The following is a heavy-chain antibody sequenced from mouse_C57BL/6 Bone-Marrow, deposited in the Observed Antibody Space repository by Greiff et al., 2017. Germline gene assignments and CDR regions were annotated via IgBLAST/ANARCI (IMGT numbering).Heavy chain of an antibody. D-gene: IGHD2-2*01. CDR1: GYTFTSYD. CDR3: ARERFGYDVLAY. V-gene: IGHV1-85*01. Sequence: QVQLQQSGPELVKPGASVKLSCKASGYTFTSYDINWVKQRPGQGLEWIGWLYPRDGSTKYNEQFKGKATLTVATSSSTAYMELHSLTSEDSSVYFCARERFGYDVLAYWGQVTLVTVSA. CDR2: LYPRDGST. J-gene: IGHJ3*01.